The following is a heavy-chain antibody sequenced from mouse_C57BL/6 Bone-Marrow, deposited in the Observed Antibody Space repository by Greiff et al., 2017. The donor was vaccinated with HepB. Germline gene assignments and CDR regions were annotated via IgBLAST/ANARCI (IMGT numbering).Heavy chain of an antibody. V-gene: IGHV1-72*01. Sequence: QVQLKQPGAELVKPGASVKLSCKASGYTFTSYWMRWVKQRPGRGLEWIGRIDPNSGGTKYNEKFKSKATLTVDKPSSTAYMQLSSLTSEDSAVYYCARRDDGYSLFDYWGQGTTLTVSS. CDR1: GYTFTSYW. CDR2: IDPNSGGT. J-gene: IGHJ2*01. D-gene: IGHD2-3*01. CDR3: ARRDDGYSLFDY.